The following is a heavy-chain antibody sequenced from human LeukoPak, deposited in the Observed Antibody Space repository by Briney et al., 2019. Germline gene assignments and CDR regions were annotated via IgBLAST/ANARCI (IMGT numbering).Heavy chain of an antibody. Sequence: PGGSLTLSCAASGLTFNHYQVDWIPHSPEKAPECFSYISSSGTTIFYTDSVRGRFTVSRDNARNSLFLQMNYLSAEDTAVYYCAREGHSSSFDYWGQGALVTVSS. V-gene: IGHV3-11*01. D-gene: IGHD2/OR15-2a*01. J-gene: IGHJ4*01. CDR1: GLTFNHYQ. CDR3: AREGHSSSFDY. CDR2: ISSSGTTI.